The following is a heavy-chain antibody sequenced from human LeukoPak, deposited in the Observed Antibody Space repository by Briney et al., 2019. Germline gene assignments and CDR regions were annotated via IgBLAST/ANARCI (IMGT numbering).Heavy chain of an antibody. CDR3: AKDQGEMSGYYIHYYYYMDV. CDR1: GFTFSSYG. CDR2: ISYDGSNK. Sequence: GGSLRLSCAASGFTFSSYGMHWVRQAPGKGLEWVAVISYDGSNKYYTDSVKGRFTISRDNSKNTLYLQMNSLRAGDTAVYYCAKDQGEMSGYYIHYYYYMDVWGKGTTVTVS. D-gene: IGHD3-3*01. V-gene: IGHV3-30*18. J-gene: IGHJ6*03.